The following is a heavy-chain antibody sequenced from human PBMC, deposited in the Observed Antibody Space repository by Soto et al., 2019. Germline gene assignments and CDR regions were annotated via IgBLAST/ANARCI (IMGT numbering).Heavy chain of an antibody. J-gene: IGHJ4*02. CDR3: ARYTVDGFGEVHDY. Sequence: EVQLVESGGGLVQPGGSLRLSCAASGFTFSSYSMNWVRQAPGKGLEWVSYISSSSSTIYYADSVKGRFTISRDNAKNSLYLQMNSLRDEDTAVYYCARYTVDGFGEVHDYWGQGTLVTVSS. V-gene: IGHV3-48*02. CDR2: ISSSSSTI. CDR1: GFTFSSYS. D-gene: IGHD3-10*01.